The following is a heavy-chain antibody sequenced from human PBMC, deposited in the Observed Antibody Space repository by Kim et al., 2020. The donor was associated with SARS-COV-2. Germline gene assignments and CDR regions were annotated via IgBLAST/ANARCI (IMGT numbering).Heavy chain of an antibody. Sequence: SVKVSCKASGGTFSSYAISWVRQAPGQGLEWMGGIIPIFGTANYAQKFQGRVTITADESTSTAYMELSSLRSEDTAVYYCAATIFGVVIGTQTREDYGMDVWGQGTTVTVSS. J-gene: IGHJ6*02. CDR2: IIPIFGTA. D-gene: IGHD3-3*01. CDR3: AATIFGVVIGTQTREDYGMDV. CDR1: GGTFSSYA. V-gene: IGHV1-69*13.